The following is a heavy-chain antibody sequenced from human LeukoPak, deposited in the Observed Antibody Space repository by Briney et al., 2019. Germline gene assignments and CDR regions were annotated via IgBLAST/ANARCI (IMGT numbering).Heavy chain of an antibody. CDR2: IKPDGSET. CDR3: ARDGGELWPLDE. Sequence: GGGLRLSCVASGFPFKGYWMTWVRQSPGKGLDWVANIKPDGSETNSLDSVKGRFTISRDNARDSLFLEMNNLRVDDTAVYYCARDGGELWPLDEWGQGILVTVSS. J-gene: IGHJ4*02. CDR1: GFPFKGYW. D-gene: IGHD3-10*01. V-gene: IGHV3-7*01.